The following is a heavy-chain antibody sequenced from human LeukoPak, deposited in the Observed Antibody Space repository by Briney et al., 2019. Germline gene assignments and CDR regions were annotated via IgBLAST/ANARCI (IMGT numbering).Heavy chain of an antibody. J-gene: IGHJ4*02. CDR3: ARGPTLRIDCSGGSCYGTWVAGVDY. CDR2: ISAYNGNT. D-gene: IGHD2-15*01. CDR1: GYTFTSYG. V-gene: IGHV1-18*01. Sequence: GASVKVTCKASGYTFTSYGISWVRQAPGQGLEWMGWISAYNGNTNYAQKLQGRVTMTTDTSTSTVYMELRSLRSDDTAVYYCARGPTLRIDCSGGSCYGTWVAGVDYWGQGTLVTVS.